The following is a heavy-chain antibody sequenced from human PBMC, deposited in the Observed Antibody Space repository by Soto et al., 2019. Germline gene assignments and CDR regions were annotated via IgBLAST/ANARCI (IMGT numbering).Heavy chain of an antibody. CDR1: GYTFYSHS. Sequence: ASVKVSCKASGYTFYSHSISWVRQAPGQGLEWMGRISADNGNTNYAQKFRGRVTMTTDTSTSTVYMELRNLRSDDTAVYYCARSIAAAGSFGPYYYYGMDVWGQGTTVTVSS. J-gene: IGHJ6*02. CDR2: ISADNGNT. D-gene: IGHD6-13*01. V-gene: IGHV1-18*01. CDR3: ARSIAAAGSFGPYYYYGMDV.